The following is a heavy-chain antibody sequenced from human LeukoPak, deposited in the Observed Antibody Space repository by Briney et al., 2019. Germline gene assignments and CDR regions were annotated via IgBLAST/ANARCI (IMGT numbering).Heavy chain of an antibody. Sequence: ASVKVSCKASGYTFTGYYMHWVRQAPGQGLEWMGRINPNSGGTNYAQKFQGRVTMTRDTSISTAYMELSRLRSDDTAVYYCARGPTPSSSSGMKRFDPWGQGTLVTVSS. J-gene: IGHJ5*02. V-gene: IGHV1-2*06. D-gene: IGHD6-13*01. CDR3: ARGPTPSSSSGMKRFDP. CDR1: GYTFTGYY. CDR2: INPNSGGT.